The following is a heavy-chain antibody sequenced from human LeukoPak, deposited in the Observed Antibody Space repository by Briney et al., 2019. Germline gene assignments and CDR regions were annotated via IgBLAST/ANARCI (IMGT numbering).Heavy chain of an antibody. D-gene: IGHD3-9*01. Sequence: ASAKVSCKASGYTFTGYYMHWVRQAPGQGLEWMGWINPNSGGTIYAQKFQGRVTMTRDTSISTAYMELSRLRSDDTAVYYCARGTPYYDILTGYYRYYFDYWGQGALVTVSS. V-gene: IGHV1-2*02. J-gene: IGHJ4*02. CDR3: ARGTPYYDILTGYYRYYFDY. CDR2: INPNSGGT. CDR1: GYTFTGYY.